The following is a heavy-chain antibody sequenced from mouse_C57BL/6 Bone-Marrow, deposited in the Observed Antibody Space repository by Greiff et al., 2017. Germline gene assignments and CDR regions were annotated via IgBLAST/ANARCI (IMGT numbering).Heavy chain of an antibody. D-gene: IGHD2-5*01. J-gene: IGHJ3*01. Sequence: EVHLVESGGGLVKPGGSLKLSCAASGFNFRSYAMSWVRQTPETRLEWVATISDGGSYTYSPDNVKGRFTISRDNAKNNLYLQMSHLKSEDTAMYYGARDDYYSNEFAYWGQGTLVTVSA. CDR2: ISDGGSYT. V-gene: IGHV5-4*01. CDR1: GFNFRSYA. CDR3: ARDDYYSNEFAY.